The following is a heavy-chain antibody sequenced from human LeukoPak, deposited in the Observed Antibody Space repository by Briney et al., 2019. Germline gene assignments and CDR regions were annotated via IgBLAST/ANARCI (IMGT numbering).Heavy chain of an antibody. J-gene: IGHJ4*02. Sequence: ASVKVSCQASGYTFTSYGISWVRQAPGQGLEWMGWISAYNGNTNYAQKLQGRVTTTTDTSTSTAYMELRSLRSDDTAVYYCARDPPYYYDSSGYYYAGDGHSHFDYWGQGTLVTVSS. CDR3: ARDPPYYYDSSGYYYAGDGHSHFDY. CDR2: ISAYNGNT. CDR1: GYTFTSYG. V-gene: IGHV1-18*01. D-gene: IGHD3-22*01.